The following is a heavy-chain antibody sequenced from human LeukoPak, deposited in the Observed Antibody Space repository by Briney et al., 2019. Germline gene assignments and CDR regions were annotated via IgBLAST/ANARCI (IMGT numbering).Heavy chain of an antibody. Sequence: PGGSLRLSCAASGFTFSSYGMSWVRQAPGKGLEWVSSFSGSGGSTYYADSVKGRFTISRDNSKNTLYLQMISLRAEDTAVYYCAKSGYNRFDYWGQGTLVTVSS. CDR2: FSGSGGST. CDR1: GFTFSSYG. CDR3: AKSGYNRFDY. V-gene: IGHV3-23*01. J-gene: IGHJ4*02. D-gene: IGHD5-24*01.